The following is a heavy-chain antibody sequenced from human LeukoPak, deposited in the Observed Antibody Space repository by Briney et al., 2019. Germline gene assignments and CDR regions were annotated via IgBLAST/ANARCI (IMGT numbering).Heavy chain of an antibody. CDR2: INSDGSST. Sequence: PGGSLRLSCAASGFTFNTYWMHWVRQAPGKGLVWVSRINSDGSSTNYADSVKGRFTISRDNAKNTLSLQMNSLRAEDTAVYYCAQAADYDTDAFDIWGQGTMVTVSS. J-gene: IGHJ3*02. CDR1: GFTFNTYW. V-gene: IGHV3-74*01. CDR3: AQAADYDTDAFDI. D-gene: IGHD4/OR15-4a*01.